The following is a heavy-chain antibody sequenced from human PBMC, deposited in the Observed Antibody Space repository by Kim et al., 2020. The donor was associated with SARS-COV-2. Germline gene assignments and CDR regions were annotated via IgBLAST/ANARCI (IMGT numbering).Heavy chain of an antibody. D-gene: IGHD1-20*01. CDR2: INHSGST. CDR1: GGSFSGYY. V-gene: IGHV4-34*01. Sequence: SETLSLTCAVYGGSFSGYYWSWIRQPPGKGLEWIGEINHSGSTNYNPSLKSRVTISVDTSKNQFSLKLSSVTAADTAVYYCARGVTGTAPCYPFYYYYGMDVWGQGTTVTVSS. CDR3: ARGVTGTAPCYPFYYYYGMDV. J-gene: IGHJ6*02.